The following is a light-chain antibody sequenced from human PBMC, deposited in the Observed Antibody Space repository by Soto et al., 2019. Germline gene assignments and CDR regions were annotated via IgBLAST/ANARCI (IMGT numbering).Light chain of an antibody. CDR2: DAS. CDR1: QSVSSY. J-gene: IGKJ1*01. V-gene: IGKV3-11*01. CDR3: QQGSNWLPCR. Sequence: EIVLTQSPATLSLSPGERATLSCRASQSVSSYLAWYQQKPGQAPRLLIYDASNRATGIPARFSGSGSGTDFTLTISSLEPEDFAVYFCQQGSNWLPCRFGEGTEVDMK.